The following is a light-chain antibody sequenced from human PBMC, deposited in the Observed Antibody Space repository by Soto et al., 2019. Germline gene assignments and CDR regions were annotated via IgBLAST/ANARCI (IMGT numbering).Light chain of an antibody. CDR3: QQSFSTPLT. CDR2: AAS. V-gene: IGKV1-39*01. Sequence: DIQMTQSPSSLYASVGDRVTIPCRASQSISTYLNWYQQIPGKAPKLLIYAASRLQSGVPSRFSGSGSGTDFTLTISSLQPEDFATYYCQQSFSTPLTFGGGTKVEIK. J-gene: IGKJ4*01. CDR1: QSISTY.